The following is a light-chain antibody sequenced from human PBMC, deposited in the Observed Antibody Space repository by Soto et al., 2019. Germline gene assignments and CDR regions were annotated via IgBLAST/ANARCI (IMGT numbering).Light chain of an antibody. Sequence: DIPMTQSPSTLSASVGGRVTITCRASQSIGSWLAWNQQKPGKAPKLLIYDASILERGVPSRFSGSGSVTEFTLTITSLQPDDFGTYYCQQYNGHTWMFGQGTKVDI. V-gene: IGKV1-5*01. CDR2: DAS. J-gene: IGKJ1*01. CDR3: QQYNGHTWM. CDR1: QSIGSW.